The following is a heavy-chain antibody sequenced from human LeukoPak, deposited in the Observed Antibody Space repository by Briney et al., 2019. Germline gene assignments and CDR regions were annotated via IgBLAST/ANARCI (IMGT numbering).Heavy chain of an antibody. Sequence: SVKVSCKASGGTFSSYAISWVRQAPGQGLEWMGGIIPIFGTASYAQKFQGRVTMTRDMSTSTVYMELSSLRSEDTAVYYCARGRYSYGPTYFDYWGQGTLVTVSS. CDR2: IIPIFGTA. V-gene: IGHV1-69*05. CDR3: ARGRYSYGPTYFDY. CDR1: GGTFSSYA. D-gene: IGHD5-18*01. J-gene: IGHJ4*02.